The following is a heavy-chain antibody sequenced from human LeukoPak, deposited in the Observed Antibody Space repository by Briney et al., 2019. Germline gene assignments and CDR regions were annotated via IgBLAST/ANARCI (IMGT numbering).Heavy chain of an antibody. D-gene: IGHD5-18*01. CDR1: EFTFSSYA. Sequence: GGSLRLSCAASEFTFSSYAMNWVRQAPGKGLEWVSSISGSGASTYYADSVKGRFTISRDNSKNTLYLQMNSLRAEDTAVYYCAKDARGYSYGYDYWGQEPWSPSPQ. CDR3: AKDARGYSYGYDY. V-gene: IGHV3-23*01. J-gene: IGHJ4*01. CDR2: ISGSGAST.